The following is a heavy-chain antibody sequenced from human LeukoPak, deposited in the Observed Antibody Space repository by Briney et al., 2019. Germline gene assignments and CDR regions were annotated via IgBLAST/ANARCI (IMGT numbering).Heavy chain of an antibody. D-gene: IGHD3-10*01. CDR1: GYTFTSYD. CDR2: MNPNSGNT. Sequence: ASVKVSCKASGYTFTSYDINWVRQATGQGLEWMGWMNPNSGNTGYAQKFQGRATITADKSTSTAYMELSSLRSEDTAVYYCARDLGITMVQGVTFDYWGQGTLVTVSS. CDR3: ARDLGITMVQGVTFDY. J-gene: IGHJ4*02. V-gene: IGHV1-8*03.